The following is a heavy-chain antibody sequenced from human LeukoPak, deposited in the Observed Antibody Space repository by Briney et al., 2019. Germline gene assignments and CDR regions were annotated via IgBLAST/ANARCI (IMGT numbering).Heavy chain of an antibody. J-gene: IGHJ4*02. CDR3: ARVPVDGSSWSTPPYYFDY. CDR2: INPNSGGT. Sequence: GASVKVSCKASGYTFTGYYMHWVRQAPGQGLEWMGWINPNSGGTNYAQKFQGRVTMTRDTSISTAYMELSRLRSDDTAVYYCARVPVDGSSWSTPPYYFDYWGQGTLVTVSS. D-gene: IGHD6-13*01. CDR1: GYTFTGYY. V-gene: IGHV1-2*02.